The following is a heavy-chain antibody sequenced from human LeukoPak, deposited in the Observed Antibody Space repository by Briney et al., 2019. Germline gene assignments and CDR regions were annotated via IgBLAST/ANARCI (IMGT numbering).Heavy chain of an antibody. D-gene: IGHD2-15*01. V-gene: IGHV4-61*01. Sequence: SETLSLTCTVSGGSVSSTSYYWSWIRQPPRKGLEWIGYIYYSGSTNYNPSLKSRVTISVDTSKNQFSLRLSSVTAADTAVYYCAREGRYCSGGSCLDYWGQGTLVTVSS. CDR2: IYYSGST. CDR3: AREGRYCSGGSCLDY. J-gene: IGHJ4*02. CDR1: GGSVSSTSYY.